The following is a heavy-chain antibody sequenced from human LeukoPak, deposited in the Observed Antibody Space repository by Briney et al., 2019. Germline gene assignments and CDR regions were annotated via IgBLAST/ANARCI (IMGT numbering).Heavy chain of an antibody. Sequence: GGSLRLSCAASGFTFSSYWMHWVRQVPGRGLVWVARINPGGSSITYADSVKGRFTISRDNAKNTLYLQMDSLRAEDTGVYYRARSNQADDYWGQGTLVTVSS. CDR2: INPGGSSI. CDR1: GFTFSSYW. CDR3: ARSNQADDY. J-gene: IGHJ4*02. D-gene: IGHD1-14*01. V-gene: IGHV3-74*01.